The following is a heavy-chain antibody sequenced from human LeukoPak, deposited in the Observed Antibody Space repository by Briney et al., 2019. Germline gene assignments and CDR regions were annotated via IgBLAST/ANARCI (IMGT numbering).Heavy chain of an antibody. D-gene: IGHD4-23*01. J-gene: IGHJ3*02. CDR3: ARNYGGNSRDARDVLDI. CDR2: TSSSVRTI. V-gene: IGHV3-48*03. Sequence: PGGSPRLSCAASGFTFSSYEMNWVRQAPGKGLEWVSYTSSSVRTIYYADSVTGRFTISRDNAKNTLYLQMHGLRVDDTAVYYCARNYGGNSRDARDVLDIWGQGTILTVSS. CDR1: GFTFSSYE.